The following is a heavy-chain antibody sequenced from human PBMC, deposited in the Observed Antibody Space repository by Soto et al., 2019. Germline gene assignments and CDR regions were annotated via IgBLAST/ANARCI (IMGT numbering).Heavy chain of an antibody. CDR3: ARVRSSTSWSQVY. D-gene: IGHD2-2*01. CDR2: INHSGST. J-gene: IGHJ4*02. V-gene: IGHV4-34*01. Sequence: SETLSLTCAVYGGSFSGYYWSWIRQPPGKGLEWIGEINHSGSTNYNPSLKSRVTISVDTSKNQFSLKLSSVTAADTAVYYCARVRSSTSWSQVYWGQGTLVTVSS. CDR1: GGSFSGYY.